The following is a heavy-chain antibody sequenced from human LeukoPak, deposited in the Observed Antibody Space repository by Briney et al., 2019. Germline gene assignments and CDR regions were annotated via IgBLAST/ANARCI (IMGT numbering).Heavy chain of an antibody. V-gene: IGHV1-69*04. CDR2: IIPILGIA. Sequence: SVKVSCKASGGTFSSYAISWVRQAPGQGLEWMGRIIPILGIANYAQKFQGRVTITADKSTSTAYMELSSLRSEDTAVYYCARYVCSSTSCYGYYYYYYMDVWGKGTTVTVSS. D-gene: IGHD2-2*01. CDR3: ARYVCSSTSCYGYYYYYYMDV. CDR1: GGTFSSYA. J-gene: IGHJ6*03.